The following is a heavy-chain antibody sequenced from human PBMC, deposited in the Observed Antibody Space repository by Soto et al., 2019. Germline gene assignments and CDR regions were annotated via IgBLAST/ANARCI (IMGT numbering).Heavy chain of an antibody. CDR1: GFTFSSYA. Sequence: PGGSLRLSCAASGFTFSSYAMSWVRQAPGKGLEWVSAISGSGGSTYYADSVRGRFTISRDNSKNTLYLQMNSLRAEDTAVYYCAKHPLGYCSSTSCYYMDVWGKGTTVTVSS. J-gene: IGHJ6*03. CDR3: AKHPLGYCSSTSCYYMDV. V-gene: IGHV3-23*01. D-gene: IGHD2-2*01. CDR2: ISGSGGST.